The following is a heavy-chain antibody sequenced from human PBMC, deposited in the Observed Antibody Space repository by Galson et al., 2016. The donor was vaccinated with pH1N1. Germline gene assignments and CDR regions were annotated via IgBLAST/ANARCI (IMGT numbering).Heavy chain of an antibody. V-gene: IGHV1-69*13. CDR1: ESIFNKYA. CDR3: ARSPFYYNSYMGV. Sequence: SVKVSCKASESIFNKYAISWVRQAPGQGLEWMGGIIAVFKTTNYAQKFQGRVTITADESTSIVYMELRSLRSEDTAIYYCARSPFYYNSYMGVWGKGTTVTVSS. CDR2: IIAVFKTT. J-gene: IGHJ6*03.